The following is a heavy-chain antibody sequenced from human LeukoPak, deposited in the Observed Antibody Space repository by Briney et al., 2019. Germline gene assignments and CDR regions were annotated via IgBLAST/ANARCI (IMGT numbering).Heavy chain of an antibody. CDR1: GGSFSDYY. J-gene: IGHJ4*02. CDR2: INHSGST. V-gene: IGHV4-34*01. CDR3: AREGRDGSRYYFDY. D-gene: IGHD5-24*01. Sequence: SETLSLTCAVYGGSFSDYYWNWIRQPPGKGLEWIGEINHSGSTDYNPSLKSRVSISVDTSKNQFSLKLNSVTATDTAVYDCAREGRDGSRYYFDYWSQGTLVTLSS.